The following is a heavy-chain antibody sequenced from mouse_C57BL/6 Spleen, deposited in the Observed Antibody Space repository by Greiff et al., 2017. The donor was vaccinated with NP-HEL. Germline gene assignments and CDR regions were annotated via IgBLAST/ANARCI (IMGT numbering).Heavy chain of an antibody. CDR2: IYPSDSET. Sequence: QVQLQQPGAELVRPGSSVKLSCKASGYTFASYWMDWVKQRPGQGLEWIGNIYPSDSETHYNQKFKDKATLTVDKSSSTAYMQLSSLTSEDSAVYYCARGGGPLAYWGQGTLVTVSA. CDR1: GYTFASYW. V-gene: IGHV1-61*01. D-gene: IGHD1-1*02. CDR3: ARGGGPLAY. J-gene: IGHJ3*01.